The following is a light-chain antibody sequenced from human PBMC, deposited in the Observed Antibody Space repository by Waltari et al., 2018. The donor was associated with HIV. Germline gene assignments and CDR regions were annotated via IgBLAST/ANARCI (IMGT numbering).Light chain of an antibody. J-gene: IGKJ1*01. CDR3: HQYGSSPGT. CDR2: GAS. Sequence: EIVFTQSPGTLSLSPGERATLSCRASQSVTSNSLAWFQQKPGQAPSLLIYGASSRATGTPDRFSAGGSGTDFTLTISGLEPEDFAVYFCHQYGSSPGTFGQGAKVEIK. V-gene: IGKV3-20*01. CDR1: QSVTSNS.